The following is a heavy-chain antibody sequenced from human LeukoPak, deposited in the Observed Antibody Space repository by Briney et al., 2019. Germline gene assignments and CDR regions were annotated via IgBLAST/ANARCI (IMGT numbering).Heavy chain of an antibody. CDR3: ARDWIAVGATSDY. CDR2: IKQDGSEK. CDR1: GFTFSSYL. Sequence: GGSLRLSCAASGFTFSSYLMSWVRQAPGKGLEWVANIKQDGSEKYYVDSVKGRFTVSRDNAKNSLYLQMNSLRAEDTAVYYCARDWIAVGATSDYWGQGTLVTVSS. D-gene: IGHD1-26*01. J-gene: IGHJ4*02. V-gene: IGHV3-7*01.